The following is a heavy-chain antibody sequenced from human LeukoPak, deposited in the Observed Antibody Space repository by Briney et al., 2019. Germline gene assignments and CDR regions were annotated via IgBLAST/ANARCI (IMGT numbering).Heavy chain of an antibody. CDR2: INHSGST. D-gene: IGHD5-12*01. V-gene: IGHV4-34*01. CDR3: ATPSGDDAFDI. Sequence: PSETLSLTCAVYGGSFSGYYWSWIRQPPGKGLEWIGEINHSGSTNYNPSLKSRVTISVDTSKNQFPLKLSSVTAADTAVYYCATPSGDDAFDIWGQGTMVTVSS. J-gene: IGHJ3*02. CDR1: GGSFSGYY.